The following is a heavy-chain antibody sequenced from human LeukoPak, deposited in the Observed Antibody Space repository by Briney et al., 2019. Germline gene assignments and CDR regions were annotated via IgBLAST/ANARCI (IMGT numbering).Heavy chain of an antibody. V-gene: IGHV4-4*02. CDR2: IYHSGST. CDR3: ARQGSGT. CDR1: GGSITTSDYY. J-gene: IGHJ5*02. D-gene: IGHD3-10*01. Sequence: SETLSLTCNVSGGSITTSDYYWSWVRQPPGKGLEWIAEIYHSGSTNYNPSLKSRVTISVDKSKNQFSLKLSSVTAADTAVYFCARQGSGTWGQGTLVTVSS.